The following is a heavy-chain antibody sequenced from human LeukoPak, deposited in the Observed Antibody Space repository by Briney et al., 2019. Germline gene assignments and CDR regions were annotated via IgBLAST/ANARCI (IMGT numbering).Heavy chain of an antibody. J-gene: IGHJ4*02. V-gene: IGHV4-34*01. Sequence: SETLSLTCAVYGGSFSDYYWSWIRQPPGKGLEWIGEINHSGTTNYSPSLKSRVSIPVDTSKNQFSLKLNSVTAADAAMYYCASHYSSGSYRYTGSFDSWGQGMLVNVSS. D-gene: IGHD3-16*02. CDR2: INHSGTT. CDR3: ASHYSSGSYRYTGSFDS. CDR1: GGSFSDYY.